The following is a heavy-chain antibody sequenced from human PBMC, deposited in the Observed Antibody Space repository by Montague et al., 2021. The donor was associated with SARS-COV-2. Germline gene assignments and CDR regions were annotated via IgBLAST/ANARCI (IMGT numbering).Heavy chain of an antibody. CDR3: ARGVVAAPAGVDY. CDR2: IYASGGT. V-gene: IGHV4-4*07. J-gene: IGHJ4*02. D-gene: IGHD2-15*01. Sequence: SETLSLTCTVPGESISGFYWNWIWQPAGKGLEWIGRIYASGGTTSNPSLKSRVTMSLDTSKNEFSLKLSSVTAADTAVYYCARGVVAAPAGVDYWGRGTLVTVSS. CDR1: GESISGFY.